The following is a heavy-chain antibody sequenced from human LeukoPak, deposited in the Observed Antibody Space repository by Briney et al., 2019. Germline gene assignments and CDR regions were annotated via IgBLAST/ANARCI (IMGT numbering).Heavy chain of an antibody. Sequence: PGGSLRLSCAASGFTFSTYWMSWVRQAPGKGLEWVANIKQDGSEQYYVDSVKGRFTISRDNAKNSLYLQMNSLRAEDTAVYYCARSLPYGTTWYGRSDFWGQGTLVTVSS. D-gene: IGHD6-13*01. CDR2: IKQDGSEQ. V-gene: IGHV3-7*03. CDR3: ARSLPYGTTWYGRSDF. CDR1: GFTFSTYW. J-gene: IGHJ4*02.